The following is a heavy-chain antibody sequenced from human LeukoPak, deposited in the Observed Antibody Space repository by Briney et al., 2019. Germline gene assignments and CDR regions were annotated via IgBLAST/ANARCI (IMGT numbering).Heavy chain of an antibody. Sequence: GGSLRLSCAASGFTFSSYAMSWVRQAPGQGLEWVSYISSRSRTIYYADSVKGRFTISRDNAKNSLYLQMNSLRDEDTAVYYCARERGGWFDPWGQGTLVTVSS. D-gene: IGHD3-10*01. CDR1: GFTFSSYA. J-gene: IGHJ5*02. V-gene: IGHV3-48*02. CDR2: ISSRSRTI. CDR3: ARERGGWFDP.